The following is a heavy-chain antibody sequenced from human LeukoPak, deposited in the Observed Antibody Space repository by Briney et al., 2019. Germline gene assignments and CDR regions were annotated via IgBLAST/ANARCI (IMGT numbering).Heavy chain of an antibody. CDR2: ISSNGGST. Sequence: GGSLRLPCSASGFTFSSYAMHWVRQAPGKGLEYVSAISSNGGSTYYADSVKGRFTISRDNSKNTLYLQMSSLRAEDTAVYYCVKSYYYGSGSFFDYWGQETLVTVSS. D-gene: IGHD3-10*01. J-gene: IGHJ4*02. CDR3: VKSYYYGSGSFFDY. CDR1: GFTFSSYA. V-gene: IGHV3-64D*06.